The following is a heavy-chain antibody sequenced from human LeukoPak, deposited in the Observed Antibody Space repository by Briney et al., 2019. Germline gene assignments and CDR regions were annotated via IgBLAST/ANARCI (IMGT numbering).Heavy chain of an antibody. CDR2: ISYDGSNK. CDR1: GFIFSSYG. CDR3: AKAVSVAGPELNWFDP. Sequence: GGSLRLSCAASGFIFSSYGMHWVRQAPGKGLDWVAVISYDGSNKYYADSVKGRFTISRADSKSTLHLQINSLRDEDTDVCYCAKAVSVAGPELNWFDPWGQGILVTVSS. J-gene: IGHJ5*02. V-gene: IGHV3-30*18. D-gene: IGHD6-19*01.